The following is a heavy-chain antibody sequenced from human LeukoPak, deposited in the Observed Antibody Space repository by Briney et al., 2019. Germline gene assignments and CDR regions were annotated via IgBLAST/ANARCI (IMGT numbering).Heavy chain of an antibody. CDR2: ISYDGSNK. CDR1: GFTFSSYG. V-gene: IGHV3-30*18. CDR3: AKDWNTAMVFGLYY. Sequence: AGSLRLSCAASGFTFSSYGMHWVRQAPGKGLEWVAVISYDGSNKYYADSVKGRFTISRDNSKNTLYLQMNSLRAEDTAVYYCAKDWNTAMVFGLYYWGQVTLVTVSS. D-gene: IGHD5-18*01. J-gene: IGHJ4*02.